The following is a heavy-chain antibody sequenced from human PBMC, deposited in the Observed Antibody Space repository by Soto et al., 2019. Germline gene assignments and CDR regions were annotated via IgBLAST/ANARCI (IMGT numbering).Heavy chain of an antibody. V-gene: IGHV1-18*01. CDR3: PRSGRPGYYYYILDV. CDR1: GYAFSIYG. CDR2: NSFYNGKT. J-gene: IGHJ6*02. Sequence: ASVKVCCKAAGYAFSIYGVSCVRQAPGQGLERMGWNSFYNGKTKYAQKLQGRVTMTTDTSTSTAYMELRGLRSDDTAVSYCPRSGRPGYYYYILDVWGQGTTVSVAS. D-gene: IGHD3-10*01.